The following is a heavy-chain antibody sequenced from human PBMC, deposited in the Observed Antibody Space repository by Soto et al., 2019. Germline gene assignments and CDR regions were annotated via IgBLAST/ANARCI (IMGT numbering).Heavy chain of an antibody. Sequence: VQVVESGGGLVKPGGSLRLSCAASGFTFGTYGMGWVRQAPGKGLEWVSTITGGNTYYAASVKGRFTISRDNSKNTLYLQMSSLRAEDTALYYCAKDKERGGYDSDFDYWGQGTLVTVSS. D-gene: IGHD3-3*01. CDR2: ITGGNT. V-gene: IGHV3-23*04. CDR1: GFTFGTYG. CDR3: AKDKERGGYDSDFDY. J-gene: IGHJ4*02.